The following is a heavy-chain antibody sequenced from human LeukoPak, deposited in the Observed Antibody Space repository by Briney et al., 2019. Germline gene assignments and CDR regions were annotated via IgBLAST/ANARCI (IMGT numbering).Heavy chain of an antibody. CDR3: ARHVSGIEPEVYYFDY. D-gene: IGHD1-26*01. CDR2: IYYSGST. Sequence: SSETLSLTCTVSGSSISSSSYYWGWLRQPPGKGLEWIGSIYYSGSTYYNLSLKRRVTISVDTSKNQFSLKLSSVTAADTAVYYCARHVSGIEPEVYYFDYWGQGTLVTVSS. V-gene: IGHV4-39*01. CDR1: GSSISSSSYY. J-gene: IGHJ4*02.